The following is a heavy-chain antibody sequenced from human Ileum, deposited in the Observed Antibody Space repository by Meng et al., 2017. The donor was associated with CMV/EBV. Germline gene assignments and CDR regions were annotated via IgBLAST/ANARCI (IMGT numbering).Heavy chain of an antibody. D-gene: IGHD1-7*01. Sequence: NVSSNSAAWNWIRQSPSRGLEWLGRTYYRSKWYKDYALSVKSRITIDPDTSKNQFSLQLNSVTPEDTAVYYCARVSRWNYAADRFDPWGQGTLVTVSS. J-gene: IGHJ5*02. CDR2: TYYRSKWYK. CDR3: ARVSRWNYAADRFDP. CDR1: NVSSNSAA. V-gene: IGHV6-1*01.